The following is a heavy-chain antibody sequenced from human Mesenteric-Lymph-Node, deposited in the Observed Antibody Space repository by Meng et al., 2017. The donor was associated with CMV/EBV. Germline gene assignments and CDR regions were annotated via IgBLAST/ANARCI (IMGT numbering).Heavy chain of an antibody. J-gene: IGHJ4*02. CDR3: GRGRYYSDSSGYYHDY. Sequence: GESLKISCRASGFTFGDYAMNWVRQTPGKGLEWVSSINSNSGYIYYGDSLKGRFTISRDNAKNSLYLQMNSLRAEDTAVYYCGRGRYYSDSSGYYHDYWGQGTLVTVSS. CDR2: INSNSGYI. D-gene: IGHD3-22*01. V-gene: IGHV3-21*01. CDR1: GFTFGDYA.